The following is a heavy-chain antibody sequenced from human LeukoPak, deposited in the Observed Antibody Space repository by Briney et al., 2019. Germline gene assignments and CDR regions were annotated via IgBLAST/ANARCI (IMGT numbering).Heavy chain of an antibody. J-gene: IGHJ6*02. CDR2: ISAYNGNT. V-gene: IGHV1-18*01. CDR3: ARVIVVVPAADPYYYYGMDV. CDR1: GYTFTSYG. D-gene: IGHD2-2*01. Sequence: ASVKVSCKASGYTFTSYGISWVRQAPGQGLEWMGWISAYNGNTNYAQKLQGRVTMTTGTSTSTAYMELRSLRSDDTAVYYCARVIVVVPAADPYYYYGMDVWGQGTTVTVSS.